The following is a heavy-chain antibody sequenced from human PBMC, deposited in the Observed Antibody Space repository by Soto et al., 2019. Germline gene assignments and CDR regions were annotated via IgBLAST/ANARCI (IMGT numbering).Heavy chain of an antibody. Sequence: GGSLRLSCAASGFTFSNAWMNWVRQAPGKGLEWVGRIKSKTDGGTTDYAAPVKGRFTISRDDSKNTLYLQMNSLKTEDTAVYYCTTVFDWNYFPRIANGDNYYYYGMDVWGQGTTVTVSS. CDR2: IKSKTDGGTT. J-gene: IGHJ6*02. CDR3: TTVFDWNYFPRIANGDNYYYYGMDV. V-gene: IGHV3-15*07. CDR1: GFTFSNAW. D-gene: IGHD1-7*01.